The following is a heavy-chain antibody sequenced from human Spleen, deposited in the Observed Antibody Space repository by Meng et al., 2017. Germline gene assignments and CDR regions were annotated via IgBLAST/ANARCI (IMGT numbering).Heavy chain of an antibody. Sequence: GESLKISCKASGYTFTNYWIGWVRQMPGKGLEWMGIIYPTDSDTRYSPSFQGQVTISADKSISTAYLQWNSLKASDTAMYYCARHGIGVTYGSGSPDYWGQGTLVTVSS. D-gene: IGHD3-10*01. J-gene: IGHJ4*02. CDR2: IYPTDSDT. CDR1: GYTFTNYW. V-gene: IGHV5-51*01. CDR3: ARHGIGVTYGSGSPDY.